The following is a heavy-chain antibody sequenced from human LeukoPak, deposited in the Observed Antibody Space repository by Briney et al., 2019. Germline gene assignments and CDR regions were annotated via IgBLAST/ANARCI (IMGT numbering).Heavy chain of an antibody. D-gene: IGHD1-14*01. V-gene: IGHV4-34*01. CDR1: GGSFSGYY. CDR2: INHSGST. J-gene: IGHJ4*02. CDR3: ARPTTGPATQGYDS. Sequence: SETLSLTCAVYGGSFSGYYWSWIRQPPGKGLEWIGEINHSGSTYHNPSLKSRVTISVDPSKNQFSLSVISVTAADTAVYFCARPTTGPATQGYDSWGQGILVTVAS.